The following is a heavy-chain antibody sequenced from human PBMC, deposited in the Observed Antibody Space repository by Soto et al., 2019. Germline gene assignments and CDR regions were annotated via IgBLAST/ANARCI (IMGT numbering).Heavy chain of an antibody. CDR1: GFTFSSYA. Sequence: EVQLLESGGGLVQTGGSLRLSCAASGFTFSSYAMSWVRQAPGKGLEWVSAISGSGGSTYYADSVKGRFTISRDNSKKTLYLQMNSLRAEDTAVYYCAKDSGYSYGYDYFDYWGQGTLVTVSS. CDR2: ISGSGGST. V-gene: IGHV3-23*01. J-gene: IGHJ4*02. CDR3: AKDSGYSYGYDYFDY. D-gene: IGHD5-18*01.